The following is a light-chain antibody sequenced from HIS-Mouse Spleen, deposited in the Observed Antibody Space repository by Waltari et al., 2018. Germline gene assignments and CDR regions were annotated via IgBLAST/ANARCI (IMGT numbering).Light chain of an antibody. J-gene: IGLJ3*02. CDR1: RLRSYY. CDR3: NSRDSSGNHWV. V-gene: IGLV3-19*01. Sequence: SSELTQDPAVSVALGQTVRIASQGDRLRSYYASWYQQKPGQAPVLVIYGKTNRPSGIPDRFSGSSSGNTASLTITGAQAEDEADYYCNSRDSSGNHWVFGGGTKLTVL. CDR2: GKT.